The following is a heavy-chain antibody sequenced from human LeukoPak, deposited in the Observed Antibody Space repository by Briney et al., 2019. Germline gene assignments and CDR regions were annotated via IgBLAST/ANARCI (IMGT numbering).Heavy chain of an antibody. D-gene: IGHD5-24*01. Sequence: GRSLRLSCAASGFTFSSYGMHWVRQAPGKGLEWVAVIWYDGSNKYYADSVKGRFTISRDNSKNTLYLQMNSLRAEDTAVYYCAREMATISRYYFDYWGQGTLVTVSS. CDR2: IWYDGSNK. CDR3: AREMATISRYYFDY. CDR1: GFTFSSYG. V-gene: IGHV3-33*01. J-gene: IGHJ4*02.